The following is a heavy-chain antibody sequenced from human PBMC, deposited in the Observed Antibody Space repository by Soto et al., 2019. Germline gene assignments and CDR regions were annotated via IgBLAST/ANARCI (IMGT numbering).Heavy chain of an antibody. D-gene: IGHD4-17*01. CDR1: GGTFSSYA. CDR2: IIPIFGTT. CDR3: ARGVTVLPRRPTRTTYNWFDP. Sequence: QVQLVQSGAEVKKPGSSVKVSCKASGGTFSSYAISWVRQAPGQGLEWMGGIIPIFGTTNYAQKFQGRVTITAGENTSTAYMEMSRLSSEDTVVYYCARGVTVLPRRPTRTTYNWFDPWGQGTLVTVSS. J-gene: IGHJ5*02. V-gene: IGHV1-69*12.